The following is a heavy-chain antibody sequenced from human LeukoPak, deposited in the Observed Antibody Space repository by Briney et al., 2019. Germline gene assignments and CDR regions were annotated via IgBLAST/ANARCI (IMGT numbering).Heavy chain of an antibody. V-gene: IGHV3-23*01. CDR3: AKDRWELLQYYFDY. Sequence: GGSLRLSCAASGFTFSSYGMSWVRQAPGKGLEWVSAISGSGGSTYYADSVKGRFTISRDNSKNTLYLQMNSLRAEDTAVYYYAKDRWELLQYYFDYWGQGTLVTVSS. J-gene: IGHJ4*02. D-gene: IGHD1-26*01. CDR1: GFTFSSYG. CDR2: ISGSGGST.